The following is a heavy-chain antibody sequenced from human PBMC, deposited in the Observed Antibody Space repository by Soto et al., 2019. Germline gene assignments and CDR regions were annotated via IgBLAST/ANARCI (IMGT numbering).Heavy chain of an antibody. V-gene: IGHV1-58*01. CDR2: IVVGSADT. Sequence: SVKVSCKASGFTFTRSAVQWVRQARGQRPEWIGWIVVGSADTNYAQKFQERVTITRDVSAGTVHMEMSSLRSEDTAVYYCAADSGYYYYGMDVWGQGSSVTGSS. J-gene: IGHJ6*02. CDR3: AADSGYYYYGMDV. CDR1: GFTFTRSA.